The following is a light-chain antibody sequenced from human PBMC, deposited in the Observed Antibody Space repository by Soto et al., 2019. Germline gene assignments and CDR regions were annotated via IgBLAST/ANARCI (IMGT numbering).Light chain of an antibody. J-gene: IGLJ3*02. CDR1: SSKIGAGYG. Sequence: QSVLTQPPSVSGAPGQRVTISCTGSSSKIGAGYGIHWYQQLPGTAPKLLIYGDNNWPSGVPDRFSASKSDTSASLVITGLQAEDEADYYCQSYDSSLSALFGGGTKLTVL. CDR3: QSYDSSLSAL. V-gene: IGLV1-40*01. CDR2: GDN.